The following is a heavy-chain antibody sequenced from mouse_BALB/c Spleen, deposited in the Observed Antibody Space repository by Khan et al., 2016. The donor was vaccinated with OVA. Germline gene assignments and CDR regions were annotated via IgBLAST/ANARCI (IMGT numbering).Heavy chain of an antibody. D-gene: IGHD1-1*01. CDR1: GYTFTSYW. CDR2: IAPGSGST. CDR3: ARENYYGRTCYAMDY. Sequence: DLVKPGASVKLSFKASGYTFTSYWINWIKQRPGQGLEWIGRIAPGSGSTYYNEMFKGTATLPVDTSSTTAYIQHSSLASEDSAVKFCARENYYGRTCYAMDYWGQGTSVTVSS. J-gene: IGHJ4*01. V-gene: IGHV1S41*01.